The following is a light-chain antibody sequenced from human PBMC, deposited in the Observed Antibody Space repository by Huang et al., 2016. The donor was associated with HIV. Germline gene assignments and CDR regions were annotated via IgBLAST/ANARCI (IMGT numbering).Light chain of an antibody. CDR3: QQHSNWSL. CDR1: QSVRSY. CDR2: DTS. V-gene: IGKV3-11*01. J-gene: IGKJ2*01. Sequence: ELVLTQSPATLSLSPGQRATLSCRASQSVRSYLAWYQQKPGQAPRLIIYDTSKRATGVPARFSGSGSGTDFTLTINRLEPEDFAVYYCQQHSNWSLVGQGTKLEI.